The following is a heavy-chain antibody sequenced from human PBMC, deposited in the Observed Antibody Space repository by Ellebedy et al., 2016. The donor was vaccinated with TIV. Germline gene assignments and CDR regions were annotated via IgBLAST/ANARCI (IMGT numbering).Heavy chain of an antibody. V-gene: IGHV3-30*18. CDR2: ISYDGSSK. CDR1: GFTFSHHG. J-gene: IGHJ4*02. D-gene: IGHD6-13*01. CDR3: AKDGSSTWYGGIDN. Sequence: GESLKISCVASGFTFSHHGMHWVRQAPGKGLEWVALISYDGSSKYCAASVKGRISISRDNSKNTLDLQMNSLRTGDTAVYYCAKDGSSTWYGGIDNWGQGALVTVSS.